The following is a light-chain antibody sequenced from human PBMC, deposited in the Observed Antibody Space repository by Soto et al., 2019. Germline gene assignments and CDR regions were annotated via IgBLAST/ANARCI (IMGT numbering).Light chain of an antibody. Sequence: EIVMTQSPATLSVSPGERATLSCRASQSVSSNLAWYQQKPGQAPRLLIYGASTKATGIPARFSGSGSETKFTLTISSLQSEDFAVYYCQQYNNWPPSTFGQGTRLEIK. CDR1: QSVSSN. CDR2: GAS. J-gene: IGKJ5*01. V-gene: IGKV3-15*01. CDR3: QQYNNWPPST.